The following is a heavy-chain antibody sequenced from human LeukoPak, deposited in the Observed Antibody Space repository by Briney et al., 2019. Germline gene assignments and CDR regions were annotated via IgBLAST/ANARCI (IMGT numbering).Heavy chain of an antibody. CDR2: INPISGAT. Sequence: PGASVKVSCKASGYTFSDYYMHWVRQAPGQGLEWIGWINPISGATHFAQKFRGSVTMTRDTSITTAYMELSRLRSDDTAVYYCARQAATPDNWFDPWGQGTLVTVSS. V-gene: IGHV1-2*04. D-gene: IGHD2-15*01. J-gene: IGHJ5*02. CDR3: ARQAATPDNWFDP. CDR1: GYTFSDYY.